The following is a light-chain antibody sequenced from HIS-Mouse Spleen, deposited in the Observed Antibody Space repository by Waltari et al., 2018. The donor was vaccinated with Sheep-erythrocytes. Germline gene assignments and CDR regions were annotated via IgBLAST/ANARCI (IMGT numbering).Light chain of an antibody. CDR2: QDS. CDR1: KLGDKY. V-gene: IGLV3-1*01. CDR3: QACDSSTAV. Sequence: LTQPPSVSVSPGQTASIPCSGDKLGDKYACWYQQKPGQSPVLVIYQDSKRPSGIPERFSGSNSGNTATLTISGTQAMDEADYYCQACDSSTAVFGGGTKLTVL. J-gene: IGLJ2*01.